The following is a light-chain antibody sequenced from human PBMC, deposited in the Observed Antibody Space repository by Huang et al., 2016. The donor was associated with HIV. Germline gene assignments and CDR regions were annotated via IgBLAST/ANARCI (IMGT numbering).Light chain of an antibody. V-gene: IGKV3-20*01. CDR3: QQYDTFS. Sequence: EVVLTQSPGILSLSAGERASLSCRASRSLTNSQLAWYQQKVGQPPRLLVFGASTRVSGVPERFTGGVSGRDFTLSISGLEPDDFATYYCQQYDTFSFGQGTRLE. J-gene: IGKJ2*01. CDR2: GAS. CDR1: RSLTNSQ.